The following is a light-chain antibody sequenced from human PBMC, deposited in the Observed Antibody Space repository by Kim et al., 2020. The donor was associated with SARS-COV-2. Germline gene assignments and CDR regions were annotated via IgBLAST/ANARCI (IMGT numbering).Light chain of an antibody. CDR2: AAS. V-gene: IGKV1-39*01. CDR3: QQSYSTPPT. J-gene: IGKJ5*01. CDR1: QSISSY. Sequence: ASVGERVTIAGRASQSISSYLNWYQQKPGKAPKLLIYAASSLQNEGPSRFSGSGSGTDFTLTISSLQPEDFATYYSQQSYSTPPTFGQGTRLEIK.